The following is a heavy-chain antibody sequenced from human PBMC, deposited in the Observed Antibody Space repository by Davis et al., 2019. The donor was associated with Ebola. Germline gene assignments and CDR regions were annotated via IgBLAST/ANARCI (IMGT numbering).Heavy chain of an antibody. CDR3: AREFPDAFDV. J-gene: IGHJ3*01. Sequence: GESLKISCVASGVMFSTCDMHWVRQAPGKGLEWVSFIQNIGRNKYYADSAKGRFTISRDNSKNTLYLQMNSLRPEDTAVYYCAREFPDAFDVWGQGTMVTVSS. CDR1: GVMFSTCD. D-gene: IGHD3-10*01. V-gene: IGHV3-30*02. CDR2: IQNIGRNK.